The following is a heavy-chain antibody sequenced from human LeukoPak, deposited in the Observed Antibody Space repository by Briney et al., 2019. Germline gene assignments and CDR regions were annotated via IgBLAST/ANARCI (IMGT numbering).Heavy chain of an antibody. Sequence: GGSLRLSCAASGFTFSSYEMHWVRQAPGKVLEWVSYISSSGSTIYYADSVKGRFTISRDNAKNSLYLQMNSLRAEDTAVYYCARVLRYCSGGNCYSGGLGYMDVWGKGTTVTISS. J-gene: IGHJ6*03. V-gene: IGHV3-48*03. D-gene: IGHD2-15*01. CDR2: ISSSGSTI. CDR3: ARVLRYCSGGNCYSGGLGYMDV. CDR1: GFTFSSYE.